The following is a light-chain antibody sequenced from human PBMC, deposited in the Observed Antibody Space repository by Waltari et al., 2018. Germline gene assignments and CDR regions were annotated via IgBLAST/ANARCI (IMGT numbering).Light chain of an antibody. V-gene: IGKV3-11*01. CDR1: QTVRSY. CDR3: QQRSNWPYT. J-gene: IGKJ2*01. Sequence: EIVLTQSPATLSLSPGERATLSCRASQTVRSYLAWYQQRPGQTPRLLIVDASSRATGISAKFSGSGSGTDFTLTVSNLEPEDFAVYYCQQRSNWPYTFGQGTRVEIK. CDR2: DAS.